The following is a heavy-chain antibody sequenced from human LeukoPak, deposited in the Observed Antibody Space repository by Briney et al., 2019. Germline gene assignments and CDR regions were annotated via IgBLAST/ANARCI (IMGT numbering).Heavy chain of an antibody. Sequence: GGSLRLSCAASGFTFSSYAMSWVRQAPGKGLEWVAVISYDGSNKYYADSVKGRFTISRDNSKNTLYLQMNSLRAEDTAVYYCARDLDASSSWYSYYYYGMDVWGQGTTVTVSS. V-gene: IGHV3-30-3*01. CDR2: ISYDGSNK. CDR1: GFTFSSYA. D-gene: IGHD6-13*01. J-gene: IGHJ6*02. CDR3: ARDLDASSSWYSYYYYGMDV.